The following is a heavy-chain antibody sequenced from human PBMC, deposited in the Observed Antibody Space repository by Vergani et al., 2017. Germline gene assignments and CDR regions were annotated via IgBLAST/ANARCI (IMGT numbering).Heavy chain of an antibody. J-gene: IGHJ4*02. Sequence: QLQLQESGPGLVKPSETLSLTCTVSGGSISSSSYYWGWIRQPPGKGLEWIGSIYYSGSTYYNPSLKSRVTISVDTSKNQFSLKLSSVTAADTAVYYCARHPRRGITMVRGVLDYWGQGTLVTVSS. D-gene: IGHD3-10*01. CDR3: ARHPRRGITMVRGVLDY. V-gene: IGHV4-39*01. CDR1: GGSISSSSYY. CDR2: IYYSGST.